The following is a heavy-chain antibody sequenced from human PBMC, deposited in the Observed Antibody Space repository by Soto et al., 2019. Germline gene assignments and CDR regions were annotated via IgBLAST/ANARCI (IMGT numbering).Heavy chain of an antibody. J-gene: IGHJ6*03. CDR3: AAPAHYYDFWSGYYDPDYYYYMDV. D-gene: IGHD3-3*01. V-gene: IGHV3-23*01. Sequence: LRLSCAASGFTFSSYAMSWVRQAPGKGLEWVSAISGSGGSTYYADSVKGRFTISRDNSKNTLYLQMNSLRAEDTAVYYCAAPAHYYDFWSGYYDPDYYYYMDVWGKGTTVTVSS. CDR1: GFTFSSYA. CDR2: ISGSGGST.